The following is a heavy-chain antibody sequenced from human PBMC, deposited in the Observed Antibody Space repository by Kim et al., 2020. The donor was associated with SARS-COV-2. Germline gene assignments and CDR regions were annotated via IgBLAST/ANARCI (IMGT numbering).Heavy chain of an antibody. CDR2: ITENGLTI. V-gene: IGHV3-48*03. CDR1: GFTFSRHE. Sequence: GGSLRLSCAASGFTFSRHEMNWVRQAPGKRLEWVSYITENGLTIYYADSVKGRFTISRDNAKSSLYLQMNSLRAEDTAVYYCARGKSVDAYWGQGTLVTVSS. CDR3: ARGKSVDAY. D-gene: IGHD2-8*01. J-gene: IGHJ4*02.